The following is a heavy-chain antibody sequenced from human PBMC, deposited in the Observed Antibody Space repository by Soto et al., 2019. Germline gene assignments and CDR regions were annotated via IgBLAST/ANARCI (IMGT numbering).Heavy chain of an antibody. CDR2: VYTRGST. V-gene: IGHV4-4*07. CDR1: GGSTSSYY. D-gene: IGHD6-13*01. J-gene: IGHJ1*01. CDR3: ARGSSSSWSDYFQH. Sequence: QVQLQESGPGLVKPSETLSLTCSVSGGSTSSYYWSWIRQPAGKGLEWIGRVYTRGSTNYSPSLKSRVTMSVDTSKNQFYLNLRSVTAADTAVYYCARGSSSSWSDYFQHWGQGTLVTVSS.